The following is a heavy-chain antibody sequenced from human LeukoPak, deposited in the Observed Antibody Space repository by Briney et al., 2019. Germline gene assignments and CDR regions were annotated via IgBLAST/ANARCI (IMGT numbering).Heavy chain of an antibody. CDR2: ISYDGSNK. D-gene: IGHD4-17*01. J-gene: IGHJ4*02. CDR3: AKERPLGRTTGYYFDY. CDR1: GFTFSSYA. Sequence: GGSLRLSCAASGFTFSSYAMHWVRQAPGKGLEWVAVISYDGSNKYYADSVKGRFTISRDNSKNTLYLQMNSLRAEDTAVYYCAKERPLGRTTGYYFDYWGQGTLVTVSS. V-gene: IGHV3-30-3*01.